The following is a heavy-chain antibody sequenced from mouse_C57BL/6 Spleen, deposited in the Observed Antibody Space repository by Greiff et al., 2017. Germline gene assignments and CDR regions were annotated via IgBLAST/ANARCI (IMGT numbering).Heavy chain of an antibody. CDR1: GFTFSDYY. Sequence: EVQVVESEGGLVQPGSSMKLSCTASGFTFSDYYMAWVRQVPEKGLEWVANINYDGSSTYYLDSLKSRFIISRDNAKNILYLQMSSLKSEDTATYYCARAPFYYDYDGYYFDYWGQGTTLTVSS. CDR2: INYDGSST. J-gene: IGHJ2*01. CDR3: ARAPFYYDYDGYYFDY. D-gene: IGHD2-4*01. V-gene: IGHV5-16*01.